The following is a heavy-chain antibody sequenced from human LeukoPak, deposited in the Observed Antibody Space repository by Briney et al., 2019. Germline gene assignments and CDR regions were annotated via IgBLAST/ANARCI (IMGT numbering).Heavy chain of an antibody. J-gene: IGHJ4*02. Sequence: GRTLRLSCAASGFTFSSYGMHWVRQAPGKGLEWVAVIWYDGSNKYYADSVKDRLTISRDNSKSSLYMQMNSLRAEDTAVYYCARDPQLWLQYYFDYWGQGTLVTVSS. D-gene: IGHD5-18*01. V-gene: IGHV3-33*01. CDR2: IWYDGSNK. CDR3: ARDPQLWLQYYFDY. CDR1: GFTFSSYG.